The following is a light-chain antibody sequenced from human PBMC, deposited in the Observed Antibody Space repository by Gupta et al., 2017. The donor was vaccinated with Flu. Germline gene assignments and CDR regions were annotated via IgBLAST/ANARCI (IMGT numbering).Light chain of an antibody. CDR2: DAS. J-gene: IGKJ4*01. CDR1: QSVSRY. Sequence: EIVLTQSPATLSLSPGERATLSCRASQSVSRYLAWYQQKPGQAPSLLIYDASKRPTGIPARFSGSGSGTDFTLTISSLEPEDFAVYYCQQRSIWPITFGGGTKVEIK. V-gene: IGKV3-11*01. CDR3: QQRSIWPIT.